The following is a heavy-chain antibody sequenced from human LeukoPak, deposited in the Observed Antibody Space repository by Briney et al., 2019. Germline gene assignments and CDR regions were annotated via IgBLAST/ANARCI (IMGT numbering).Heavy chain of an antibody. J-gene: IGHJ4*02. CDR1: GFTFSSYV. V-gene: IGHV3-30*03. CDR2: ISYDGSNK. Sequence: GGSLRLSCAASGFTFSSYVMHWVRQAPGKGLEWVAVISYDGSNKYYADSVKGRFTISRDNSKNTLYLQMNSLRAEDTAVYYCARDADGSSWSDYWGQGTLVTVSS. D-gene: IGHD6-13*01. CDR3: ARDADGSSWSDY.